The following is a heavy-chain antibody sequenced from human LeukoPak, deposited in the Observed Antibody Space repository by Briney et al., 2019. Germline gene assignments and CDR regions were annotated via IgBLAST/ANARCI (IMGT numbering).Heavy chain of an antibody. CDR1: GYTFIGYY. CDR3: ARGGDYCDSSGYYDDAFDI. D-gene: IGHD3-22*01. Sequence: ASVKVSCKASGYTFIGYYVHWVRQAPGQGLEWMGWINSKSGGTNYAQKFQGRVAMTRDTSISTAYMELSRLRSGDTAVYYCARGGDYCDSSGYYDDAFDIWGQGTMVTVSS. CDR2: INSKSGGT. V-gene: IGHV1-2*02. J-gene: IGHJ3*02.